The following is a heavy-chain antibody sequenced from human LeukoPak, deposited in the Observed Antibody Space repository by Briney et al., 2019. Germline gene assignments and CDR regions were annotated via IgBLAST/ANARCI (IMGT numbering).Heavy chain of an antibody. V-gene: IGHV3-53*01. D-gene: IGHD3-22*01. CDR2: IYSGGST. CDR3: ARDRGSGYYFSLDY. CDR1: GFTVSSNY. J-gene: IGHJ4*02. Sequence: GGSLRLSCAASGFTVSSNYMSWVRQALGKGLEWVSVIYSGGSTYYADSVKGRFTISRDNSKNTLYLQMNSLRAEDTAVYYCARDRGSGYYFSLDYWGQGTLVTVSS.